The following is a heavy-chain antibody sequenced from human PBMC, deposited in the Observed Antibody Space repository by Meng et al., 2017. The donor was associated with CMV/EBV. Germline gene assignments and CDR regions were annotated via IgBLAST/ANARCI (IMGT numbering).Heavy chain of an antibody. V-gene: IGHV4-34*01. D-gene: IGHD5-24*01. CDR3: ARQRENFYYYGMDV. J-gene: IGHJ6*02. Sequence: ESLKISCAVYGGPFRGHYWNWIRQSPGKGLEWIGEIRHSGIISYNPSLKSRITISLDTSKNQFSLEVRSVSAADTAVYYCARQRENFYYYGMDVWGQGTTVTVSS. CDR1: GGPFRGHY. CDR2: IRHSGII.